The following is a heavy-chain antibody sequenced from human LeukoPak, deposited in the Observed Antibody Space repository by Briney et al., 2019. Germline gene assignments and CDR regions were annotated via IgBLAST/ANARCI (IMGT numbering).Heavy chain of an antibody. CDR2: INPNSGGT. J-gene: IGHJ6*02. Sequence: GASVKVSCKASGYTFTGYYMHWVRQAPGQGLEWMGWINPNSGGTNYAPKFQGRVTMTRDTSTSPAYTELSRLRSDDTAVYYCARAHGSGSYYNPYYYYYYGMDVWGQGTTVTVSS. D-gene: IGHD3-10*01. CDR3: ARAHGSGSYYNPYYYYYYGMDV. CDR1: GYTFTGYY. V-gene: IGHV1-2*02.